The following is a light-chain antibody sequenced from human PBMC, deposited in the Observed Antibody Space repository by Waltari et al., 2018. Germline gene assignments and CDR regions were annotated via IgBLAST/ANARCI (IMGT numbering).Light chain of an antibody. CDR2: EVS. V-gene: IGLV2-8*01. J-gene: IGLJ2*01. CDR1: SSDVGGYNH. Sequence: SALTQPSSASGSPGQSVTISCTGTSSDVGGYNHVPWYQQHPGKAPKVMIYEVSQRPSGVPDLFSGSKSGDTASPTVSGLQAEDEADYYCSSFAGTSNFVVFGGGTKLTV. CDR3: SSFAGTSNFVV.